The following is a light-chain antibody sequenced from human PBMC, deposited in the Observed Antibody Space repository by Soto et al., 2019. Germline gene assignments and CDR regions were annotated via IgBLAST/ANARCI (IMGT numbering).Light chain of an antibody. Sequence: QSVLTQPPSASGTPGQRVTISCSGSGSNIASDYVFWYQHFPGTAPKLLIYRNNQRTSGVSDRFSGSKSGTSASLAISGLRSEDEADYYCAAWDDSLSGYVFGTGTKVTVL. CDR3: AAWDDSLSGYV. J-gene: IGLJ1*01. CDR1: GSNIASDY. CDR2: RNN. V-gene: IGLV1-47*01.